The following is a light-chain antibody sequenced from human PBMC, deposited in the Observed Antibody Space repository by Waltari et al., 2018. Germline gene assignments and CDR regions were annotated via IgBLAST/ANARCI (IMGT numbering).Light chain of an antibody. Sequence: DIQMTQSPSTLSESVGDRVTISCRASQSVGTWFAWYQQKPGKAPKLLIYMASSLDSGVPSSFSGSGSGTDFTLTISSLQPDDFATYSCQQYSSFSTFGQGTKV. V-gene: IGKV1-5*03. CDR1: QSVGTW. CDR2: MAS. J-gene: IGKJ2*01. CDR3: QQYSSFST.